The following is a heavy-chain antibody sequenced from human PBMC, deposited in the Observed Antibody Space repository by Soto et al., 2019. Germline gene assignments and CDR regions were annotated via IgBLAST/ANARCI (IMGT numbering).Heavy chain of an antibody. V-gene: IGHV1-8*01. CDR1: GYTFITND. Sequence: ASVKVSCKASGYTFITNDINWVRQASGQGLEWMGWMKPSTGDSGSDPDFQGRITMTRDTATSTAYMELSSLKFEDTAVYYCARGGPAAGFGRCGQGSRGTVAS. J-gene: IGHJ5*02. CDR3: ARGGPAAGFGR. CDR2: MKPSTGDS. D-gene: IGHD6-13*01.